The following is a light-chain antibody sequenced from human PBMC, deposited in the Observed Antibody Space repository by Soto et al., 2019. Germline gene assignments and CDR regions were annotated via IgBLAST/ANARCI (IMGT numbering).Light chain of an antibody. CDR3: QQYATSPIT. Sequence: ENVLTQSPGTLSLSPGERGTLSCRASQSVGRNYLAWFQQKSGQAPRLVIYGASSRAAGIPDRLSGSGSGTDFTLTISRLEPEDFAVYYCQQYATSPITFGQGTRLEIK. V-gene: IGKV3-20*01. CDR1: QSVGRNY. J-gene: IGKJ5*01. CDR2: GAS.